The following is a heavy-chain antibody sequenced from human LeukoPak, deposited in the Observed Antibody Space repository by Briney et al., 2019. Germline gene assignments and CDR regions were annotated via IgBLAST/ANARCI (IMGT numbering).Heavy chain of an antibody. CDR2: IRYDGSNK. CDR1: GFTFSSYG. CDR3: AREPTYYYDSSGYYSAFDI. D-gene: IGHD3-22*01. J-gene: IGHJ3*02. V-gene: IGHV3-30*02. Sequence: GGSLRLSCAASGFTFSSYGMHWVRQAPGKGLEWVAFIRYDGSNKYYADSVKGRFTISRDNSKNTLYLQMNSLRAEDTAVYYCAREPTYYYDSSGYYSAFDIWGQGTMVTVSS.